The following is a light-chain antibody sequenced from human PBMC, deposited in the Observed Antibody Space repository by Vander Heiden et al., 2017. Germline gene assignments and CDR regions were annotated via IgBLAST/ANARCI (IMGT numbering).Light chain of an antibody. V-gene: IGLV3-21*02. Sequence: SYVLTQPPSVSVAPGQTAKLTCGGKNIGSKSAHWYQQRPGQAPELVVYDDSDRPSGIPERFSGSNSGNAATLTISRVEAGDEADYYCQVWDSTTDHHVFATGTKVTVL. CDR2: DDS. CDR1: NIGSKS. J-gene: IGLJ1*01. CDR3: QVWDSTTDHHV.